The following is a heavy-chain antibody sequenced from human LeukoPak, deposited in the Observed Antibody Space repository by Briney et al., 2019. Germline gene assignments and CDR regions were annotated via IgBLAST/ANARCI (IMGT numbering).Heavy chain of an antibody. Sequence: GESLKISCKGSGYSFTSYWIGWVRQMPGKGLEWMGIIYPGDSDTRYSPSFQGQVTISADKSISTAYLQWSSLKASDTAMCYCARHPVVAVAGTDYYYMDVWGKGTTVTVSS. CDR1: GYSFTSYW. V-gene: IGHV5-51*01. CDR3: ARHPVVAVAGTDYYYMDV. J-gene: IGHJ6*03. D-gene: IGHD6-19*01. CDR2: IYPGDSDT.